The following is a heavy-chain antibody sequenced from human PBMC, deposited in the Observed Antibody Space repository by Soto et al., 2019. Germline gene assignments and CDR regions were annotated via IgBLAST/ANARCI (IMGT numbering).Heavy chain of an antibody. D-gene: IGHD6-19*01. CDR2: ISYDGSNK. CDR1: GFTFSSDG. J-gene: IGHJ6*02. V-gene: IGHV3-30*18. Sequence: QVQLVESGGGVVQPGRSLRLSCAASGFTFSSDGMHWVRQAPGKGLEWVAVISYDGSNKYYADSVKGRFTISRDNSKNTLYLQMNILRAEDTAVYYCAKGGIAVAGYYYYGMDAWGQGTTVTVSS. CDR3: AKGGIAVAGYYYYGMDA.